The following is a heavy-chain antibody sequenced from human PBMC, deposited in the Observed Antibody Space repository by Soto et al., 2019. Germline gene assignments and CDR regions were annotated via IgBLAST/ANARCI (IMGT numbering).Heavy chain of an antibody. J-gene: IGHJ4*02. Sequence: GGSLRLSCAASGFTFSSYSMNWVRQAPGKGLEWVSSISSSSSYIYYADSVKGRFTISRDNAKNSLYLQMNSLRAEDTAVYYCARGETTVTTQTDYWGQGTLVTVSS. CDR2: ISSSSSYI. D-gene: IGHD4-17*01. CDR3: ARGETTVTTQTDY. CDR1: GFTFSSYS. V-gene: IGHV3-21*01.